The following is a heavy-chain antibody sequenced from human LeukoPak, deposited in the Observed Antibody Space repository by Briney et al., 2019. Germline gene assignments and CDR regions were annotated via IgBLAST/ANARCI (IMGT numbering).Heavy chain of an antibody. D-gene: IGHD4-23*01. V-gene: IGHV4-59*08. CDR2: IDYTGSGST. Sequence: SETLSLTCTASGGSISSFYWNWIRQPPGKGLEWIGYIDYTGSGSTKYNASLRSRVTISVDTSKTQFSLNLSSVTAADTAVYYCARLGGKYSSDYWGQGTLVTVSS. J-gene: IGHJ4*02. CDR1: GGSISSFY. CDR3: ARLGGKYSSDY.